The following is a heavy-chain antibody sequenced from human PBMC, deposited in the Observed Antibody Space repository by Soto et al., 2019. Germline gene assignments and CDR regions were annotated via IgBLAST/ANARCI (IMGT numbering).Heavy chain of an antibody. CDR1: GYSFKDHY. CDR2: INPSGEHT. J-gene: IGHJ4*02. V-gene: IGHV1-46*02. D-gene: IGHD2-15*01. Sequence: GASVKVSCKASGYSFKDHYMHWVRQAPGRGLEWVGIINPSGEHTNYAQQFGGRVAMTRDTSTSTAYMELRSLRSEDTAVYFCARISCKGGSCYFDFDHWGQGTLVNVSP. CDR3: ARISCKGGSCYFDFDH.